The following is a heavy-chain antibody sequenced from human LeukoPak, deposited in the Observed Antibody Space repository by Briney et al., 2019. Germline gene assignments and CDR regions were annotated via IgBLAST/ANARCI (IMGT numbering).Heavy chain of an antibody. CDR2: IYYSGST. V-gene: IGHV4-39*01. D-gene: IGHD6-13*01. CDR3: APIAAAGDFDY. CDR1: GGSISSSSYY. Sequence: PSETLSLTCTVSGGSISSSSYYWGWIRQPPGKGLEWIGSIYYSGSTYYNPSLKSRVTISVDTSENQFSLKLSSVTAADTAVYYCAPIAAAGDFDYWGQGTLVTVSS. J-gene: IGHJ4*02.